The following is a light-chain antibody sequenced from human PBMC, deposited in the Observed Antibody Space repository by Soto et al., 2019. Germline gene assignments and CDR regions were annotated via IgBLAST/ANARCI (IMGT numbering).Light chain of an antibody. CDR1: SDDVGGYAY. CDR3: SSYAGSNNFV. J-gene: IGLJ1*01. V-gene: IGLV2-14*01. Sequence: QSALTQPASVSGSPGQSITISCTGTSDDVGGYAYVSWYQHYPGKAPKLIISEVSNRPSGVSDRFSGSRSGNTASLTISGLQAEDEADYYCSSYAGSNNFVFGSGTKVTVL. CDR2: EVS.